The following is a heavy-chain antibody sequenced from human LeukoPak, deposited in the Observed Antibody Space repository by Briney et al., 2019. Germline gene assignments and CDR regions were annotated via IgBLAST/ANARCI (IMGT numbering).Heavy chain of an antibody. CDR2: ISYSGST. CDR1: VGSISSSY. CDR3: ARGRSGGLVTLDY. Sequence: SETLSLTCTVSVGSISSSYWSWIRQPPGKGLEWIGYISYSGSTNCNPSLRSRVTIAVDTSKNQFSLKLTSVTAADTAVYYCARGRSGGLVTLDYWGQGTLVTVSS. D-gene: IGHD2-21*02. V-gene: IGHV4-59*01. J-gene: IGHJ4*02.